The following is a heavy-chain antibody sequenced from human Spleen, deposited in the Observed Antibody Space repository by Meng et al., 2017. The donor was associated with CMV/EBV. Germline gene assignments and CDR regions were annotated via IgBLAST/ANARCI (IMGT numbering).Heavy chain of an antibody. CDR3: GSGPN. V-gene: IGHV3-15*01. J-gene: IGHJ4*02. CDR1: GFTFRTAG. D-gene: IGHD1-26*01. CDR2: IKSKTDGETT. Sequence: SLRLYCAASGFTFRTAGMDWGREAAGKGLEGVGRIKSKTDGETTDYSVTVKGRFIISRDDSRTTMYLQMNSLNTEDTAMYYCGSGPNWGQGTLVTVSS.